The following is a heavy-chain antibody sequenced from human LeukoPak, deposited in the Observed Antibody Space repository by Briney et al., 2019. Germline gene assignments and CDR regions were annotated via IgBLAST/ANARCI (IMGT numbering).Heavy chain of an antibody. D-gene: IGHD1-1*01. CDR1: GYTFTFYY. CDR3: AREGVDWNHSVYYFDY. J-gene: IGHJ4*02. V-gene: IGHV1-2*02. Sequence: ASVTVSFTASGYTFTFYYMHWVRQAPGQGLEWMGWINPNSGGTNYAQKFQGRVTITRDTSISTAYMELSRLRSDDTAVYYCAREGVDWNHSVYYFDYWGQGTLVTVSS. CDR2: INPNSGGT.